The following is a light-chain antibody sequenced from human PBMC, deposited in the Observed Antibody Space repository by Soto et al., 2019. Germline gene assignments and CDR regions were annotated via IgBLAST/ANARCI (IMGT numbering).Light chain of an antibody. CDR2: GNK. V-gene: IGLV1-40*01. J-gene: IGLJ1*01. CDR3: QYYDSSLSVSYG. Sequence: QSVRTPPRSVCGAPGQRVTISCTGSSSNICAGYGVRWYEPPPGTAPKLLIYGNKSRPSAVPHRFSVSKSGTTASQTITGLQAEDEADYYCQYYDSSLSVSYGYATGTKVT. CDR1: SSNICAGYG.